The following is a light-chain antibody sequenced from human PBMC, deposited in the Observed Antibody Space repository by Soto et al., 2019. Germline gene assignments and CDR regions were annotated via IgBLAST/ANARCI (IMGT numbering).Light chain of an antibody. Sequence: DIQVTQSPSSLSASVGDRVTITCRASQSMSNYLNWFQQKPMKAPKLLIYAASSLQGGVSSRFSGSGSGTDFTLTFTTLQPEDFATYYCQQAYSAPWTFGQGTRVEIK. CDR3: QQAYSAPWT. V-gene: IGKV1-39*01. J-gene: IGKJ1*01. CDR2: AAS. CDR1: QSMSNY.